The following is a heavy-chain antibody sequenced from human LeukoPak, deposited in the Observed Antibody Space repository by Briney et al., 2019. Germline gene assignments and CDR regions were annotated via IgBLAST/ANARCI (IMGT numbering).Heavy chain of an antibody. CDR1: GFTFSSYE. CDR3: ARDGTPNYSSGWVYMDV. J-gene: IGHJ6*03. D-gene: IGHD6-25*01. V-gene: IGHV3-48*03. Sequence: GGSLRLSCAASGFTFSSYEMNWVRQAPGKGLEWVSYISNSGRTIYYADSVQGRFTISRDNAKNSLYLQMNSLRVEDTAVYYCARDGTPNYSSGWVYMDVWGEGTTVTISS. CDR2: ISNSGRTI.